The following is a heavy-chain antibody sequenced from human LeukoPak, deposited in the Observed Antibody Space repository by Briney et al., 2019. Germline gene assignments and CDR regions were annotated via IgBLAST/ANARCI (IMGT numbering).Heavy chain of an antibody. CDR3: ARVPKLRYFDWLFHFDY. D-gene: IGHD3-9*01. J-gene: IGHJ4*02. Sequence: SETLSLTCTVSGGSISSSSYYWGWIRQPPGKGLEWIGSIYYSGSTYYNPSLKSRVTISVDTSKNQFSLKLSSVTAADTAVYYCARVPKLRYFDWLFHFDYWGQGTLVTVSS. V-gene: IGHV4-39*07. CDR2: IYYSGST. CDR1: GGSISSSSYY.